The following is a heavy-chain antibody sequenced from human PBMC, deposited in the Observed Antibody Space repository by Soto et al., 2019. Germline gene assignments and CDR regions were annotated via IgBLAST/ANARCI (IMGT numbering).Heavy chain of an antibody. CDR1: GDSVSSNSAA. CDR3: ARESSGWYLRYYYYGMDV. D-gene: IGHD6-19*01. Sequence: QTLSLTCAISGDSVSSNSAAWNWIRQSPSRGLEWLGRTYYRSKWYNDYAVSVKSRITINPATSKNQFSLQLNSVTPEDTAVYYCARESSGWYLRYYYYGMDVWGQGTTVTVSS. J-gene: IGHJ6*02. V-gene: IGHV6-1*01. CDR2: TYYRSKWYN.